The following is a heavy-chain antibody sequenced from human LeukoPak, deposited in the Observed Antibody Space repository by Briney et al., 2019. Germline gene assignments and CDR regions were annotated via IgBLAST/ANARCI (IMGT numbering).Heavy chain of an antibody. V-gene: IGHV4-39*07. D-gene: IGHD2-2*01. CDR1: GGSISSGDYY. CDR2: INHSGST. J-gene: IGHJ5*02. CDR3: ARGQYQLLFLGPRNNWFDP. Sequence: SETLSLTCTVSGGSISSGDYYWSWIRQPPGKGLEWIGEINHSGSTNYNPSLKSRVTISVDTSKNQFSLKLSSVTAADTAVYYCARGQYQLLFLGPRNNWFDPWGQGTLVTVSS.